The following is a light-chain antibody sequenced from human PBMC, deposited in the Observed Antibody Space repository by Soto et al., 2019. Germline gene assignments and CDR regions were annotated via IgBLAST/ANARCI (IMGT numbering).Light chain of an antibody. CDR2: GAS. CDR1: QSVSSSY. CDR3: QQYGSSPSWT. V-gene: IGKV3-20*01. Sequence: EIVLTQSPGTRSLSPVGRATLSCRASQSVSSSYLAWYQQKPGQAPRLLIYGASSRATGIPDRFSGSGSGTDFTLTISRLEPEDFAVYYCQQYGSSPSWTFGQGTKVDIK. J-gene: IGKJ1*01.